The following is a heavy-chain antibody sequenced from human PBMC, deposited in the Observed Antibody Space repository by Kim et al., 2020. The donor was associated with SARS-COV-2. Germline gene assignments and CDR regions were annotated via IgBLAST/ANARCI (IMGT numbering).Heavy chain of an antibody. V-gene: IGHV4-59*13. CDR2: IYYIGST. Sequence: SETLSLTCTVSGGSISSYYWSWIRQPPGKGLEWIGYIYYIGSTNYNPSLKSRVTMSVDTSKNQFSLNLRSVTAADTAVYYCARDRGADYSNEFDYWGQGTLVTVSS. J-gene: IGHJ4*02. CDR3: ARDRGADYSNEFDY. CDR1: GGSISSYY. D-gene: IGHD4-4*01.